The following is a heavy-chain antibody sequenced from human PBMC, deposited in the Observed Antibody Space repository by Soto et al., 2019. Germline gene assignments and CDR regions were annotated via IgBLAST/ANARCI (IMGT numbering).Heavy chain of an antibody. CDR2: IDGSGTTK. J-gene: IGHJ4*02. V-gene: IGHV3-48*03. CDR1: GFTFNDFE. CDR3: ARGFWRFNY. Sequence: EVQLLESGGGLVQPGGSLRLSCGVSGFTFNDFEMNWVRQAPGKGLEWLAYIDGSGTTKKYADSVRGRFTISRDNPNNSLFLHMSTLSAADTAIYYCARGFWRFNYWGQGTLVSVSS.